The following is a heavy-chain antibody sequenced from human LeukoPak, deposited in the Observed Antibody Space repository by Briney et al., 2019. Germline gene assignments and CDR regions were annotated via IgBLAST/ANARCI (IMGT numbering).Heavy chain of an antibody. Sequence: AALKVSCRASGYTFTRYYMHWVRQDPGQWVEWMGSINPHSDGKNHAQKCQGRVTMTRDTSINTADMEQSRLRSDDTAVYYCGRGPSCSSTSCYVWFDPWGQGNLVTVSS. CDR1: GYTFTRYY. CDR3: GRGPSCSSTSCYVWFDP. D-gene: IGHD2-2*01. CDR2: INPHSDGK. V-gene: IGHV1-2*02. J-gene: IGHJ5*02.